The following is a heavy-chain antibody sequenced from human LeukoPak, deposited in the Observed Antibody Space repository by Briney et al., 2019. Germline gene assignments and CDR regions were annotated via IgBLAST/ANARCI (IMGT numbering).Heavy chain of an antibody. CDR3: ASVLAALTDY. CDR1: GFTFSGYA. V-gene: IGHV3-21*01. D-gene: IGHD3-3*02. CDR2: ISSSSSYI. Sequence: GGSLRLSCAASGFTFSGYAMSWVRQAPGKGLEWVSSISSSSSYIYYADSVKGRFTISRDNAKNSLYLQMNSLRAEDTAVYYCASVLAALTDYWGRGTLVTVSS. J-gene: IGHJ4*02.